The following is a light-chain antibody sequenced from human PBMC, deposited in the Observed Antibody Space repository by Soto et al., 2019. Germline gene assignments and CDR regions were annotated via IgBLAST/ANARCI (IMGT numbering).Light chain of an antibody. Sequence: VMTQSPATLSVSPGERAALSCRASQSVSTTLAWYQQKPCQPPRLLIYFASTRATAVPARFTAGGSGSEFTLTILSLQSDDVAVYYCQQDDRCPRTFGQGTKVESK. CDR1: QSVSTT. J-gene: IGKJ1*01. V-gene: IGKV3-15*01. CDR3: QQDDRCPRT. CDR2: FAS.